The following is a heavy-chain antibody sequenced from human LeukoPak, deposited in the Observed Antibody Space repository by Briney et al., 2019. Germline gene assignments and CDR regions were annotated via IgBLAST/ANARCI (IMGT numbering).Heavy chain of an antibody. CDR3: ARVDYGSGSDY. V-gene: IGHV1-2*02. CDR2: INPSGGST. CDR1: GYTFTSYY. J-gene: IGHJ4*02. D-gene: IGHD3-10*01. Sequence: GASVKVSCKASGYTFTSYYMHWVRQAPGQGLEWMGIINPSGGSTNYAQKFQGRVTMTRDTSISTAYMELSRLRSDDTAVYYCARVDYGSGSDYWGQGTLVTVSS.